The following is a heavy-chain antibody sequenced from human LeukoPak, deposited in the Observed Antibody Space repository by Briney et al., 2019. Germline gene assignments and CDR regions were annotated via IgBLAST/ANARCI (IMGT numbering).Heavy chain of an antibody. CDR1: GYTFTSYD. V-gene: IGHV1-8*03. CDR2: MNPNSGNT. Sequence: ASVKVSCKASGYTFTSYDINWVRQATGQGLEWMGWMNPNSGNTGYAQKFQGRVTITRNTSISTAYMEPSSLRSEDTAVYYCARCGVVPAGYYYYMDVWGKGTTVTVSS. J-gene: IGHJ6*03. D-gene: IGHD2-2*01. CDR3: ARCGVVPAGYYYYMDV.